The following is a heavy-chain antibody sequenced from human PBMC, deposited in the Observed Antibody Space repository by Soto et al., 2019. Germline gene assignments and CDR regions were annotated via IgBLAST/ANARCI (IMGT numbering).Heavy chain of an antibody. CDR1: GFTFRTYG. D-gene: IGHD3-16*01. J-gene: IGHJ6*03. Sequence: QVQLVESGGGVVQPGTSLRLSCAASGFTFRTYGMYWARQAPGKGLEWVAIISHDGSNEYYADSVKGRFTISRDNSKNTLNLEMNSLRAEDTAIYYCAKGGAGYYYYYMDVWGKGTTVTVSS. CDR3: AKGGAGYYYYYMDV. CDR2: ISHDGSNE. V-gene: IGHV3-30*18.